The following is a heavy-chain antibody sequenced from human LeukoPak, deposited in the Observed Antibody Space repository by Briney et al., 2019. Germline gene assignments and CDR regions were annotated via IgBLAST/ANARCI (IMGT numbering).Heavy chain of an antibody. V-gene: IGHV4-61*02. D-gene: IGHD5-18*01. CDR2: IYTSGST. J-gene: IGHJ4*02. CDR1: GGSISSGSYY. Sequence: SQTLSLTCTVSGGSISSGSYYWSWIRQPAGKGLEWIGRIYTSGSTNYNPSLKSRVTISVDTSKNQFSLKLSSVTAADTAVYYCARRRIQLWHFDYWGQGTLATVSS. CDR3: ARRRIQLWHFDY.